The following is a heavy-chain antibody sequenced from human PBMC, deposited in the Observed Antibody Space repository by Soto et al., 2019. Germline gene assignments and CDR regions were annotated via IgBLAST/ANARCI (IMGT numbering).Heavy chain of an antibody. Sequence: QVQLVQSGAEVKKPGSSVKVSCKASGGTFSSYAISWVRQAPGQGLEWMGGIIPIFGTANYAQKFQGRVTITADESTSTAYMELSSLRSEDTAVYYCARDSDYYSSTSCYVDYWGQGTLVTVSS. CDR3: ARDSDYYSSTSCYVDY. CDR2: IIPIFGTA. CDR1: GGTFSSYA. V-gene: IGHV1-69*01. J-gene: IGHJ4*02. D-gene: IGHD2-2*01.